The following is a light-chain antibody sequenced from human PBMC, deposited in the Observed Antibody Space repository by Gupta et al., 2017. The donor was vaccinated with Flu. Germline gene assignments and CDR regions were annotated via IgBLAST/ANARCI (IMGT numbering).Light chain of an antibody. CDR1: PSVSSY. CDR2: GTS. J-gene: IGKJ1*01. Sequence: LTQSPGTLSLSPGEGATLACRASPSVSSYLAGDQQKPGQAPRLLIYGTSSRATGVPDRFSGSGSGTDFTLTISRLEPEDFAGYYGQQYGSFGQGTKVEIK. V-gene: IGKV3-20*01. CDR3: QQYGS.